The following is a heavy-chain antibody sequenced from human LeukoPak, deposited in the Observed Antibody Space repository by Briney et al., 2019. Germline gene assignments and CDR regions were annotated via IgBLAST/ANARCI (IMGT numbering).Heavy chain of an antibody. CDR3: ARDRAAMVLHGEQY. D-gene: IGHD5-18*01. J-gene: IGHJ4*02. CDR2: ITGSCCST. CDR1: GFTFNLYD. Sequence: GVPLTLFCTASGFTFNLYDMSCVRRSPGEAVEGVSAITGSCCSTYYADSVKGRFTISRDNSKNTRYLQMSSLRAEDTALYYCARDRAAMVLHGEQYWGQGTLVTVSS. V-gene: IGHV3-23*01.